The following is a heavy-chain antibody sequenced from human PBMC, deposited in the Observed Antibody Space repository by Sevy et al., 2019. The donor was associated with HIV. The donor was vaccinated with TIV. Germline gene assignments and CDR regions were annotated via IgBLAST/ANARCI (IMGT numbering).Heavy chain of an antibody. CDR2: IYPDDSDI. Sequence: GESLKISCKASGYRFADYWIGWVRQVPGKGLEWMGIIYPDDSDIRYSPSFQGQVTISADKSISTAYLQWSSLKASDSAIYFCARRRYDNTGYPQYFFDYWGQGTRVTVSS. CDR1: GYRFADYW. CDR3: ARRRYDNTGYPQYFFDY. J-gene: IGHJ4*02. D-gene: IGHD3-22*01. V-gene: IGHV5-51*01.